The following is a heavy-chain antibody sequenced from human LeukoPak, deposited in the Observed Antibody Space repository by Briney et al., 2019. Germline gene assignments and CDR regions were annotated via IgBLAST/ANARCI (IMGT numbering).Heavy chain of an antibody. CDR1: GFTFSSYS. J-gene: IGHJ3*02. D-gene: IGHD5-24*01. V-gene: IGHV3-21*01. CDR3: ARVARRRWLQSMYAFDI. Sequence: PGGSLRLSCAASGFTFSSYSMNWVRQAPGKGLEWVSSISSSSSYIYYADSVKGRFTISRDNAKNSLYLQMNSLRAEDTAVYYCARVARRRWLQSMYAFDIWGQGTMVTVSS. CDR2: ISSSSSYI.